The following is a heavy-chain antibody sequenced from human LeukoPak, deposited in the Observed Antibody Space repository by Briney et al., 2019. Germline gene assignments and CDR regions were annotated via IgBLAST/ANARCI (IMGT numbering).Heavy chain of an antibody. D-gene: IGHD3-3*01. CDR2: IYYSGST. CDR3: ARVRNWSGYNALDC. J-gene: IGHJ4*02. Sequence: PSETLSLTCTVFGDSMGTYHWSWIRQPPGKGLEWIGNIYYSGSTKYDPSLKSRVTMSIDTSKNQFSLKLTSVTAADTAVYYCARVRNWSGYNALDCWGQGTLVTVSS. V-gene: IGHV4-59*01. CDR1: GDSMGTYH.